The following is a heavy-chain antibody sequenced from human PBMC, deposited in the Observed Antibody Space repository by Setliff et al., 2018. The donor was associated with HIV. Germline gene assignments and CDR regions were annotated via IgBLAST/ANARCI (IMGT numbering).Heavy chain of an antibody. CDR2: IYSSGSP. Sequence: SETLSLTCSVFRHSISNGYYWGWIRQPPGKRLEWLGSIYSSGSPSYNPSLSSRLTISVDTSKNHVSLRLSSVTAADTGVYYCARHRDPPGTSWIYYYYYMDLWGEGTTVTVSS. CDR3: ARHRDPPGTSWIYYYYYMDL. CDR1: RHSISNGYY. V-gene: IGHV4-38-2*01. J-gene: IGHJ6*03. D-gene: IGHD6-13*01.